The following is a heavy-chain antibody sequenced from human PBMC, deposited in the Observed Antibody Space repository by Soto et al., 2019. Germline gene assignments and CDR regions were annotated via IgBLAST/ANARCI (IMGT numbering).Heavy chain of an antibody. CDR1: GASISSYH. V-gene: IGHV4-59*01. CDR2: IYYSGSA. J-gene: IGHJ6*03. D-gene: IGHD3-16*01. CDR3: AAAVPAEYVFPYYYMDV. Sequence: QVQLQESGPGLVKPSETLSLTCTVSGASISSYHWSWIRQTPGKGLEWIGYIYYSGSANYNPSLKRRVTFSVDTSQNQVSLKLSSVTAADTGVYYCAAAVPAEYVFPYYYMDVWGKGTTVTVSS.